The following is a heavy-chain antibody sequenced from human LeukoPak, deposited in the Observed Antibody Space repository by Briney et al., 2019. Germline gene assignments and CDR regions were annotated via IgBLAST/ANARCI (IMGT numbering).Heavy chain of an antibody. CDR2: IYPIDSDT. V-gene: IGHV5-51*01. Sequence: GESLKISCKTSGYSFTTYWIGWVRHMPGKGLEWMGIIYPIDSDTKYSPSFQGQVTISADKSISTAYLQWTSLKASDTAVYYCAKLRWLKGDRSSFDFWGQGTLVTVSS. J-gene: IGHJ4*02. CDR3: AKLRWLKGDRSSFDF. CDR1: GYSFTTYW. D-gene: IGHD4-17*01.